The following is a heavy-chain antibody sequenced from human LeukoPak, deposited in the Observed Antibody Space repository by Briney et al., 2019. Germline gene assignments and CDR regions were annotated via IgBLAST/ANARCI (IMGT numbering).Heavy chain of an antibody. J-gene: IGHJ4*02. V-gene: IGHV3-74*01. CDR2: VITDGFST. CDR3: ARSRTYGDYGRGLDY. Sequence: GGSLRLSCAASGFISSSYWMHWVRHPPGKGLVYIACVITDGFSTSYADSVKGRFTISRDNAKNTLYLQMNSQRAEDTAVYYCARSRTYGDYGRGLDYWGQGTLVTVSS. CDR1: GFISSSYW. D-gene: IGHD4-17*01.